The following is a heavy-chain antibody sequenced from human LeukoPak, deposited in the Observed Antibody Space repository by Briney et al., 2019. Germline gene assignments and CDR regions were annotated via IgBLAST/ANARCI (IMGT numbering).Heavy chain of an antibody. CDR2: IYYSGST. D-gene: IGHD3-3*01. J-gene: IGHJ4*02. V-gene: IGHV4-59*01. CDR3: ARAPVWSGQYWGNFYY. CDR1: GGSISSYY. Sequence: KPSETLSLTCTVSGGSISSYYWSWIRQPPGKGLEWIGYIYYSGSTNYNPSLKSRVTISVDTSKNQFSLKLSSVTAADTAVYYCARAPVWSGQYWGNFYYWGQGTLVTVSS.